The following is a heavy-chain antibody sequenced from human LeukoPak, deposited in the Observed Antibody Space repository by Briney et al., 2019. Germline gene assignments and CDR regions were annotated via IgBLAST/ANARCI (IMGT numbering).Heavy chain of an antibody. CDR2: IIPIFGTA. Sequence: SVKVSCKASVCTFSSYAISWVRQAPGQALEWMGGIIPIFGTANYAQKFQGRVTITADESTSTAYMELSSLGSEDTAVYYCARGISVAIFGGTGNWFDPWGQGTLVTVSS. CDR1: VCTFSSYA. CDR3: ARGISVAIFGGTGNWFDP. V-gene: IGHV1-69*13. D-gene: IGHD3-3*01. J-gene: IGHJ5*02.